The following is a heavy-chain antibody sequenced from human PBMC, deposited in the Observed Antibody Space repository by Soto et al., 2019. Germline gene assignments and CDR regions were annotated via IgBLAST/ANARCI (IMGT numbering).Heavy chain of an antibody. Sequence: QVQLVQSGAEVKKPGSSVKVSCKASGGTFSSYTISWVRQAPGQGLEWMGWIIPILGIANYAQKFQGRVTITDDKSTSTAYMELSSLRSEDTAVYYCAREIVGASYYYYGMDVWGQGTTVTVSS. CDR3: AREIVGASYYYYGMDV. CDR2: IIPILGIA. V-gene: IGHV1-69*08. CDR1: GGTFSSYT. J-gene: IGHJ6*02. D-gene: IGHD1-26*01.